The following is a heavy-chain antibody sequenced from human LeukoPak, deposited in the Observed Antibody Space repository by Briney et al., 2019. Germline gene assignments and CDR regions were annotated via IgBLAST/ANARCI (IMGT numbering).Heavy chain of an antibody. CDR3: ARDLTRGIQDY. CDR2: ITWDGGST. V-gene: IGHV3-43*01. Sequence: GGSLRLSCAASGFTFDDYTMHWVRQAPGKGLEWVSLITWDGGSTYYADSVEGRFTISRDNSKNSLYLQMNSLRTEDTALYYCARDLTRGIQDYWGQGTLVTVSS. J-gene: IGHJ4*02. CDR1: GFTFDDYT. D-gene: IGHD1-26*01.